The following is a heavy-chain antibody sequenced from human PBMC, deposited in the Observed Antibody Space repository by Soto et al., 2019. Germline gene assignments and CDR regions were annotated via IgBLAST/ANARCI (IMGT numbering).Heavy chain of an antibody. CDR1: GFTFSSYA. Sequence: GGSLRLSCAASGFTFSSYAMSWVRQAPGKGLEWVSAISGSGGSTYYADSVKGRFTISRDNSKNTLYLQMNSLRAEDTAVYYCASHGYCSSTSCYDLYYYYGMDVWGQGTTVTVSS. CDR2: ISGSGGST. D-gene: IGHD2-2*03. J-gene: IGHJ6*02. CDR3: ASHGYCSSTSCYDLYYYYGMDV. V-gene: IGHV3-23*01.